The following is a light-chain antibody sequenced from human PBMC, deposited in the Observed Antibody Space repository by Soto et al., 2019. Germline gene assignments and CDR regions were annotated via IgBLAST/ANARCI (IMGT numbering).Light chain of an antibody. V-gene: IGKV3-11*01. CDR2: DAS. CDR3: QQRSKWPST. CDR1: QSVSSY. Sequence: EIVLTRSPVTLSLSPGERATLSCRASQSVSSYLAWYQQKPGQAPRLLIYDASNRATGIPARFSGSGYGTDFTLTISSLEPEDFAVYYCQQRSKWPSTFGGGTKVELK. J-gene: IGKJ4*01.